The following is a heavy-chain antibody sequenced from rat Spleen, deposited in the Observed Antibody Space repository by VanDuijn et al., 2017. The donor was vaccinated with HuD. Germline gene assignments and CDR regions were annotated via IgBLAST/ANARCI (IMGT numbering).Heavy chain of an antibody. Sequence: EVQLVESGGGLVQPGRSLKFSCAASGFTFSDYYMAWVRQAPKKGLEWVASISNTGGGTYYSNSVKGRFTFSRDNTKNTLYLQKNSLRSEDTATYYCARDHYYSYWGQGVMVTVSS. J-gene: IGHJ2*01. D-gene: IGHD1-1*01. CDR3: ARDHYYSY. CDR1: GFTFSDYY. CDR2: ISNTGGGT. V-gene: IGHV5-22*01.